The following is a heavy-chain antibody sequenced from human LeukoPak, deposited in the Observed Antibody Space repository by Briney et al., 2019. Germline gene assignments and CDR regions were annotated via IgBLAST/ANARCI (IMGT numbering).Heavy chain of an antibody. CDR1: GFTFSRLA. Sequence: QPGGTLRLSCAPSGFTFSRLARSWHRQAPGNGREWVTGITGSGGSTYHADTVKGRFTISRYNSKNTLYLQMNSRRAEDTAVYYCAKGEVSSDSQASDYWGQGTLVTVSS. CDR2: ITGSGGST. J-gene: IGHJ4*02. V-gene: IGHV3-23*01. CDR3: AKGEVSSDSQASDY. D-gene: IGHD6-19*01.